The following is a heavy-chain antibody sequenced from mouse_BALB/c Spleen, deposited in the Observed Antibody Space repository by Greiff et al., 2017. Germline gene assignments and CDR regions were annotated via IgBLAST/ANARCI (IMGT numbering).Heavy chain of an antibody. CDR2: INPYNGGT. Sequence: VHVKQSVPELVKPGASMKISCKASGYSFTGYTMNWVKQSHGKNLEWIGLINPYNGGTSYNQKFKGKATLTVDKSSSTAYMELLSLTSEDSAVYYCARGLGTTVVATDYFDYWGQGTTLTVSS. J-gene: IGHJ2*01. V-gene: IGHV1-18*01. D-gene: IGHD1-1*01. CDR3: ARGLGTTVVATDYFDY. CDR1: GYSFTGYT.